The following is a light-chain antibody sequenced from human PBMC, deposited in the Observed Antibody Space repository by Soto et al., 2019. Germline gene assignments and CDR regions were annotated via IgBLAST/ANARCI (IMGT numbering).Light chain of an antibody. CDR1: QSVSNNY. J-gene: IGKJ1*01. CDR2: GAS. CDR3: QQYGSSGT. Sequence: IGLTQSPGTLSLCPGGRATLSCRSSQSVSNNYLAWYQQKPGQAPRLLIYGASNRATGIPDRFSGSGSGTDFTLTISRLEPEDFAVYYCQQYGSSGTFGQGTKVDIK. V-gene: IGKV3-20*01.